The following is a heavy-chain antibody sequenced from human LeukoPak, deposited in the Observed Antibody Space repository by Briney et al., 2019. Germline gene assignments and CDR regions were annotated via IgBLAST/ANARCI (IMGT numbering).Heavy chain of an antibody. J-gene: IGHJ4*02. Sequence: PSETLSLTCAVYGGSFSGYYWSWIRQPPGKGLEWIGEINHSGSTNYNPSLKSRVTISVDTSKNQFSLKLSSVTAADTAVYYCARLTAMVNYWGQGTLVTVSP. CDR1: GGSFSGYY. CDR2: INHSGST. D-gene: IGHD5-18*01. V-gene: IGHV4-34*01. CDR3: ARLTAMVNY.